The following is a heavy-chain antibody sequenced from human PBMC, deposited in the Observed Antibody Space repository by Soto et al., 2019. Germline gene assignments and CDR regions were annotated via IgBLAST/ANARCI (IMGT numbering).Heavy chain of an antibody. Sequence: VQLVESGGGLVQRGGSLRLSCAASGFTFTVYWMSWVRQAPGKGLEWVANIRGDGGETDQVDSLKGRFTISRDNAKNSIYLQMNSLKDEDTAVYYCARIGYSSSSFDYWGQGTLVTVSS. CDR2: IRGDGGET. CDR1: GFTFTVYW. D-gene: IGHD2-15*01. V-gene: IGHV3-7*03. J-gene: IGHJ4*02. CDR3: ARIGYSSSSFDY.